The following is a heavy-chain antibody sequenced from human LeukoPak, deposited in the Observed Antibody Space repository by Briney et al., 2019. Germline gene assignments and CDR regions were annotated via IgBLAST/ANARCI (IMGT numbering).Heavy chain of an antibody. D-gene: IGHD6-13*01. V-gene: IGHV4-59*01. CDR2: IYYSGST. Sequence: SETLSLTCTVSGGSIISYYWSWNRQPPGKGLEWSGYIYYSGSTNYNPSLKSRVTISVDTSKNQFSLKLSSVTAADTAVYYCARVRSSSWYYFDYWGQGTLVTVSS. CDR1: GGSIISYY. CDR3: ARVRSSSWYYFDY. J-gene: IGHJ4*02.